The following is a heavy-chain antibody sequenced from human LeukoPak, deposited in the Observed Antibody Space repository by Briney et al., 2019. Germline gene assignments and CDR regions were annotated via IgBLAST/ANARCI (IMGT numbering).Heavy chain of an antibody. D-gene: IGHD3-9*01. Sequence: SETLSLTCSVSGGSISSYSWTWIRQPPGKGLEWIGFIDYSGSSNYNPSLKSRVTISADPSTNHFSLNLTSVTAADTAVYFCARDHPVADWAPDIWGRGTMVTVSS. J-gene: IGHJ3*02. CDR2: IDYSGSS. CDR3: ARDHPVADWAPDI. V-gene: IGHV4-59*13. CDR1: GGSISSYS.